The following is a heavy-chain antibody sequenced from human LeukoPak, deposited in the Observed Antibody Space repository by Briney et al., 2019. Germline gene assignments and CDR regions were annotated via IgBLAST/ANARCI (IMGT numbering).Heavy chain of an antibody. D-gene: IGHD2-21*01. CDR1: GFTVSSNY. CDR2: ISGSGAKT. Sequence: PGGSLRLSCAASGFTVSSNYMSWVRQAPGKGLEWVSAISGSGAKTYYADSVKGRFTISRDNSRNTLYLQMNSLRVEDTAVYYCATGLFHFDYWGQGTLVTV. CDR3: ATGLFHFDY. J-gene: IGHJ4*02. V-gene: IGHV3-23*01.